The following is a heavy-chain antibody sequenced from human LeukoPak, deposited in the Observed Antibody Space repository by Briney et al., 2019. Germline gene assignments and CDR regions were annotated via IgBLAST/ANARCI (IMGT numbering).Heavy chain of an antibody. CDR2: INPNSRGT. J-gene: IGHJ4*02. CDR1: GYTFTGYY. CDR3: ARRKGEPNIFDY. V-gene: IGHV1-2*06. D-gene: IGHD3-16*01. Sequence: ASVKVSCKASGYTFTGYYIHWVRQAPGQGLEWMGRINPNSRGTNYAQKFQGRVTMTRDTSISTAYMELSRLRSEDTAVYYCARRKGEPNIFDYWGQGTLVTVSS.